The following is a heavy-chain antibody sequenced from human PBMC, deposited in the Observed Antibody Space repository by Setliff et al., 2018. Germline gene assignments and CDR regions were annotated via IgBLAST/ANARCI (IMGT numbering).Heavy chain of an antibody. V-gene: IGHV4-59*12. Sequence: SETLSLTCIVSGGSINSYYWNWIRQPPGKGLEWIGYIYYSGNSNYDTNYNPSLKSRVTILSDTSKNQFSLKLNSVTAADTALYYCTVYNTGSSKDHYWGQGTPVTVSS. J-gene: IGHJ4*02. CDR1: GGSINSYY. D-gene: IGHD2-8*02. CDR2: IYYSGNSNYDT. CDR3: TVYNTGSSKDHY.